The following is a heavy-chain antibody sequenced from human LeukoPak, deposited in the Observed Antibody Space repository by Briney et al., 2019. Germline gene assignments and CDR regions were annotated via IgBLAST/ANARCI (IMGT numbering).Heavy chain of an antibody. CDR2: IKQDGSEK. CDR1: GFTFSSYW. Sequence: PGGSLRLSCAASGFTFSSYWMSWVRQAPGKGLEWVANIKQDGSEKYYVDSVKGRFTISRDNAKNSLYLQMNSLRAEDTAVYYCARVGYYDILTGYSFYYYYYYMDVWGKGTTVTVSS. V-gene: IGHV3-7*03. J-gene: IGHJ6*03. D-gene: IGHD3-9*01. CDR3: ARVGYYDILTGYSFYYYYYYMDV.